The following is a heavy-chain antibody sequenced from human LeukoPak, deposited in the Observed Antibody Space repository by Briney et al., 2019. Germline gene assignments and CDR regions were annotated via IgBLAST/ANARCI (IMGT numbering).Heavy chain of an antibody. D-gene: IGHD6-13*01. CDR3: AKGIGSWTGAFDI. V-gene: IGHV3-30*02. Sequence: GGSLRLSCAASGFTFSSYGMHWVRQAPGKGPEWVAFIRYDGRNKYHADSVKGRFTISRDNSKNTLYLQMNSLRAEDTAVYYCAKGIGSWTGAFDIWGQGTMVTVSS. CDR2: IRYDGRNK. CDR1: GFTFSSYG. J-gene: IGHJ3*02.